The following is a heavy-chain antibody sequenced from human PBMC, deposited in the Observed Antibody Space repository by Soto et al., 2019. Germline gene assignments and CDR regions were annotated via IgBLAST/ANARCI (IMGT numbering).Heavy chain of an antibody. CDR3: AKDLISLYRGSYYGPPPPDY. V-gene: IGHV3-30*18. Sequence: QVQLVESGGGVVQPGRSLRLSCAASGFTFSSYGMHWVRQAPGKGLEWVAVISYDGSNKYYADSVKGRFTISRDNSKNTLYLQMNSLRAEDTAVYYCAKDLISLYRGSYYGPPPPDYWGQGTLVTVSS. CDR1: GFTFSSYG. CDR2: ISYDGSNK. J-gene: IGHJ4*02. D-gene: IGHD1-26*01.